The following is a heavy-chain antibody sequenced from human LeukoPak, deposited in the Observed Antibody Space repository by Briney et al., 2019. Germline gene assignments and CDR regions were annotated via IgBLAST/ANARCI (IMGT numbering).Heavy chain of an antibody. CDR1: GFTFSDYY. D-gene: IGHD3-16*02. V-gene: IGHV3-11*01. Sequence: GGSLRLSCAASGFTFSDYYMSWICQAPGKGLEWVSYISSSGSTIYYADSVKGRFTISRDNAKNSLYLQMNSLRAEDTAVHHCARSEYDYVWGSYRYFDYWGQGTLVTVSS. CDR2: ISSSGSTI. J-gene: IGHJ4*02. CDR3: ARSEYDYVWGSYRYFDY.